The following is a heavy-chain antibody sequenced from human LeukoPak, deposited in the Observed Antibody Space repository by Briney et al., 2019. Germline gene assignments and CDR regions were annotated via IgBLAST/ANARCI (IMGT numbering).Heavy chain of an antibody. CDR2: IKQDGSEK. CDR3: TKDSVAMVTTSDY. J-gene: IGHJ4*02. Sequence: PGGSLRLSCAASGFTFSSYWMSWVRQAPGKGLEWVANIKQDGSEKYYVDSVKGRITISRDNAKNSLYLQMNSLRPEDTALYYCTKDSVAMVTTSDYWGQGTLVTVSS. D-gene: IGHD5-18*01. CDR1: GFTFSSYW. V-gene: IGHV3-7*03.